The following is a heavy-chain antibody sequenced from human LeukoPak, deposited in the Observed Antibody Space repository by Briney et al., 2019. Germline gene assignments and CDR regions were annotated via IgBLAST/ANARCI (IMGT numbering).Heavy chain of an antibody. CDR3: ARVSPSGAFDWFTMYYFDY. J-gene: IGHJ4*02. D-gene: IGHD3-9*01. CDR2: IKQDGSEK. CDR1: GFTFSSYW. Sequence: PGGSLRLSCAASGFTFSSYWMSWVRQAPGKGLEWVANIKQDGSEKYYVDSVRGRFTISGDNAKNSLYLQMNSLRAEDTAVYYCARVSPSGAFDWFTMYYFDYWGQGTLVTVFS. V-gene: IGHV3-7*01.